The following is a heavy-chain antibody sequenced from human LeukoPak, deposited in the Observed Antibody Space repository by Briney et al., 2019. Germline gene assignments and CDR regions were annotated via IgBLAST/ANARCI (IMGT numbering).Heavy chain of an antibody. CDR1: GLTFSSYA. D-gene: IGHD1-7*01. J-gene: IGHJ4*02. V-gene: IGHV3-7*01. Sequence: PGGSLRLSCAASGLTFSSYAMSWVRQAPGKGLEWVANINKDGSEKYYLDSVKGRFTVYRDNAKNSLYLQMNNLRGDDTAVYYCARWPGTLDYWGQGTRLTVSS. CDR2: INKDGSEK. CDR3: ARWPGTLDY.